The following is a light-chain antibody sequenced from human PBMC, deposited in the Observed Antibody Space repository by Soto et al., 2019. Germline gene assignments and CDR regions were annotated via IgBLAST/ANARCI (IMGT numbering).Light chain of an antibody. J-gene: IGKJ1*01. CDR2: DAS. CDR1: QSISTW. Sequence: DIQMTESPSTLSASVGDRVTITCRASQSISTWLAWYQQKPGKAPKVLISDASSLESGVPSRFSGSGSGTEFTLTISSLQPDDFAAYYCQQYNSYSLTFGQGTKVDI. CDR3: QQYNSYSLT. V-gene: IGKV1-5*01.